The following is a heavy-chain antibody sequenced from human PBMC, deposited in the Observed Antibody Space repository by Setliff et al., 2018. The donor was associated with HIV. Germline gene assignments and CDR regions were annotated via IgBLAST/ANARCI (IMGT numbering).Heavy chain of an antibody. V-gene: IGHV4-61*09. J-gene: IGHJ4*02. CDR2: IYTSGST. Sequence: SETLSLTCTVSGGSLTGGAYYWSWIRQPAGKGLEWPGYIYTSGSTNYNPSLKRRVTISLDTSKNQFSLRLSSVSAADTAVHYCVRAKWGLPFDYWGRGTLVTVSS. D-gene: IGHD2-21*01. CDR3: VRAKWGLPFDY. CDR1: GGSLTGGAYY.